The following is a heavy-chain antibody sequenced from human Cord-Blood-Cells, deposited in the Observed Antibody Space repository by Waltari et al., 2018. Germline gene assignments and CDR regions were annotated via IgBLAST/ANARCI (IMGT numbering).Heavy chain of an antibody. CDR3: AKPSSGSYYFDY. CDR1: GFTFSSYG. CDR2: IRYDGSNK. D-gene: IGHD1-26*01. V-gene: IGHV3-30*02. Sequence: QVQLVESGGGVVQPGGSLRLSCAASGFTFSSYGMHWVRQAPGKGLELVAFIRYDGSNKYYADSVKGRFTISRDNSKNTLYLQMNSLRAEDTAVYYCAKPSSGSYYFDYWGQGTLVTVSS. J-gene: IGHJ4*02.